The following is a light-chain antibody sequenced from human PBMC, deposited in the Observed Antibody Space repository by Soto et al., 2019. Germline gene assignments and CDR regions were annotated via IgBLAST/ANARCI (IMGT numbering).Light chain of an antibody. V-gene: IGLV4-69*01. Sequence: QPVLTQSPSASASLGASVKLTCTLSSGHGSYAIAWHQQQPEKGPRYLMKLNSDGSHSKGDGIPDRFSGSSSGAERSLTISSLQSEDEADYYCQTWGTGILVFGGGTKVTVL. J-gene: IGLJ3*02. CDR3: QTWGTGILV. CDR2: LNSDGSH. CDR1: SGHGSYA.